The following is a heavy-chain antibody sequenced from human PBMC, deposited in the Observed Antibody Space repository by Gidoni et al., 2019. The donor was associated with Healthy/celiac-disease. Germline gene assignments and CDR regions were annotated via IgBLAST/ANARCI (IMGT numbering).Heavy chain of an antibody. Sequence: EVQLVESGGGLVQPVGSLRLSGAASGFTFSRYEMNWVRQAPGKGLEWVSYISSSGSTIYYADSVKGRFTISRDNAKNSLYLQMNSLRAEDTAVYYCASLEGRPVGYCSGGSCEFIDYWGQGTLVTVSS. V-gene: IGHV3-48*03. CDR3: ASLEGRPVGYCSGGSCEFIDY. CDR1: GFTFSRYE. J-gene: IGHJ4*02. CDR2: ISSSGSTI. D-gene: IGHD2-15*01.